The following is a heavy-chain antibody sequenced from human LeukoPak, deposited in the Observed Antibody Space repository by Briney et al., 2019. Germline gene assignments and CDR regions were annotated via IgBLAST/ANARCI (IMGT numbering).Heavy chain of an antibody. J-gene: IGHJ4*02. D-gene: IGHD4-17*01. CDR2: IIPILGIA. Sequence: GASVKVSCKASGGTFSSYAISWVRQAPGQGLEWMGRIIPILGIANYAQKFQGRVTITADKSTSTAYMELSSLRSEDTAVYYCARNYGDYGEPYYFDYWGQGTLVTVSS. CDR3: ARNYGDYGEPYYFDY. CDR1: GGTFSSYA. V-gene: IGHV1-69*04.